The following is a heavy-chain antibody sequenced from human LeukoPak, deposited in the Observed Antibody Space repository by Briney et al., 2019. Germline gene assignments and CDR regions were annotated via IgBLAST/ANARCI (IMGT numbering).Heavy chain of an antibody. J-gene: IGHJ4*02. V-gene: IGHV3-21*01. CDR3: ATSSIALSGTVDY. CDR2: ISSSSAFI. Sequence: GGSLRLSCAASGFTFSSYIMNWVRQAPGKGPEWVSSISSSSAFIYYADSVKGRFTISRDNAKSSLFLQMNSLRDEDTAVYYCATSSIALSGTVDYWGQGTLVTVSS. D-gene: IGHD6-19*01. CDR1: GFTFSSYI.